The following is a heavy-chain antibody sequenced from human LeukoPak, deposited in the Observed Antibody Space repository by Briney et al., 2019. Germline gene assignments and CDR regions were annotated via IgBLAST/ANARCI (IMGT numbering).Heavy chain of an antibody. CDR1: GYTFSGFTGYY. CDR2: LNPNSGGT. Sequence: ASVKVSCKASGYTFSGFTGYYIHWVRQAPGQGLEWMGWLNPNSGGTNSAQKFQGRVTMTRDTSISTAYMELGRLGSDDTAVYYCARGGESKEAVVLKGWFDPWGQGTLVTVSS. CDR3: ARGGESKEAVVLKGWFDP. V-gene: IGHV1-2*02. J-gene: IGHJ5*02. D-gene: IGHD6-19*01.